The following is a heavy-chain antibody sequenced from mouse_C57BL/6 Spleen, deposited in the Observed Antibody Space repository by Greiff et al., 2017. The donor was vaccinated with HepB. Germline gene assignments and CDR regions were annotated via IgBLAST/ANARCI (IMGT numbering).Heavy chain of an antibody. CDR2: IYPSDSET. V-gene: IGHV1-61*01. CDR1: GYTFTSYW. CDR3: ARRTMVTTSWYFDV. J-gene: IGHJ1*03. Sequence: QVQLQHPGAELVRPGSSVKLSCKASGYTFTSYWMDWVKQRPGQGLEWIGNIYPSDSETHYNQKFKDKATLTVDKSSSTAYMQLSSLTSEDSAVYYCARRTMVTTSWYFDVWGTGTTVTVSS. D-gene: IGHD2-2*01.